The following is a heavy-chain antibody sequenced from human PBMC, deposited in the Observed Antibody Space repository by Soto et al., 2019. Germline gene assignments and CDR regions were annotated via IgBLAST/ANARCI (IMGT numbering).Heavy chain of an antibody. CDR1: GLTLNPSW. J-gene: IGHJ3*02. Sequence: EVQLVESGGGLVQPGGPLGLSLAAPGLTLNPSWLHWAPQAPGQGLGWAERINNVESTTNSADSVMGRFTISRDNAKNTLFLQMNSLRAEDTAIYYCARDRLYDNGDYVSDAFDMWGQGTMVTVSS. CDR3: ARDRLYDNGDYVSDAFDM. CDR2: INNVESTT. V-gene: IGHV3-74*01. D-gene: IGHD4-17*01.